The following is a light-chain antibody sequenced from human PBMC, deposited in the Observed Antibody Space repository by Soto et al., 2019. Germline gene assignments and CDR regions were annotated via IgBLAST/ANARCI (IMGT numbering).Light chain of an antibody. Sequence: QSALAQPASVSGSPGQSITVSCTGSTTDIGTYNYVSWYRQLPGKAPKLIIFEVTNRPSGVSDRFSGSKSGNTASLTISGLQTEDEADYYCASFTTSSTRVFGSGTKVTVL. CDR3: ASFTTSSTRV. CDR2: EVT. V-gene: IGLV2-14*01. CDR1: TTDIGTYNY. J-gene: IGLJ1*01.